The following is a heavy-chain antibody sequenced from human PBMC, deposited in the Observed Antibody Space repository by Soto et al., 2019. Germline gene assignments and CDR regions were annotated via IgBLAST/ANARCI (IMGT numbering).Heavy chain of an antibody. J-gene: IGHJ6*02. CDR2: ITLYNGNT. Sequence: SVKVSCKAFGHTFTCCSLHWLQQAPGQGLERLRWITLYNGNTNYAKKFQGRVTITADESTSTAYMELSSLRSEDTAVYYCASPAYDSSGYPPGYYYGMDVWGQGTTVTVSS. D-gene: IGHD3-22*01. CDR1: GHTFTCCS. CDR3: ASPAYDSSGYPPGYYYGMDV. V-gene: IGHV1-45*02.